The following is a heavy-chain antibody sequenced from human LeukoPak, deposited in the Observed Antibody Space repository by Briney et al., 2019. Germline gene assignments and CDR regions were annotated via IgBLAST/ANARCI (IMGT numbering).Heavy chain of an antibody. D-gene: IGHD3-22*01. CDR3: ARARYYYDSSGFKADWFDP. J-gene: IGHJ5*02. CDR2: ISWNSGSI. V-gene: IGHV3-9*01. CDR1: GFTFDDYA. Sequence: PGRSLRLSCAASGFTFDDYAMHWVRQAPGKGLEWVSGISWNSGSIGYADSVKGRFTISRDNAKNSLYLQMNSLRAEDTALYYCARARYYYDSSGFKADWFDPWGQGTLVTVSS.